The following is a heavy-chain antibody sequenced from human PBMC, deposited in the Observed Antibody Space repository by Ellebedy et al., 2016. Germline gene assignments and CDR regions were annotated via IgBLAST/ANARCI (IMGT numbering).Heavy chain of an antibody. V-gene: IGHV4-34*01. CDR3: ARSLTAVAVFWFDP. CDR1: GGSFSGYY. Sequence: SETLSLTXAVYGGSFSGYYWSWIRQPPGKGLEWIGEIYHSGSTNYNPSLKSRVTISVDKSKNQFSLKLSSVTAADTAVYYCARSLTAVAVFWFDPWGQGTLVTVSS. CDR2: IYHSGST. D-gene: IGHD6-19*01. J-gene: IGHJ5*02.